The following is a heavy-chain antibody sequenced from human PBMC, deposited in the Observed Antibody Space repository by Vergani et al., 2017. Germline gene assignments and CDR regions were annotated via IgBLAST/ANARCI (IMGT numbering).Heavy chain of an antibody. Sequence: QLQLQESGPGLVKPSAILSLTCSVSGASIRSSNYYWGWIRQPPGKGLEWIASIYYSGSTYYKPSLKSRVTISVDTSKNQFPLKLSSVTAADTAVYFCARHSTVEWLVKLGWIDPWGQGILVTVSS. CDR3: ARHSTVEWLVKLGWIDP. J-gene: IGHJ5*02. CDR1: GASIRSSNYY. V-gene: IGHV4-39*01. D-gene: IGHD6-19*01. CDR2: IYYSGST.